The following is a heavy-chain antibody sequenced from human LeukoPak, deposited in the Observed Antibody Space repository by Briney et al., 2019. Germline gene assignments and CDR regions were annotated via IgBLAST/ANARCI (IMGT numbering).Heavy chain of an antibody. CDR1: GGSITSYY. D-gene: IGHD4-17*01. CDR3: ASTQDDYGDYGYYYYYMDV. J-gene: IGHJ6*03. CDR2: INHSGST. Sequence: SETLSLTCTVSGGSITSYYWSWIRQPPGKGLEWIGEINHSGSTNYNPSLKSRVTISVDTSKNQFSLKLSSVTAADTAVYYCASTQDDYGDYGYYYYYMDVWGKGTTVTVSS. V-gene: IGHV4-34*01.